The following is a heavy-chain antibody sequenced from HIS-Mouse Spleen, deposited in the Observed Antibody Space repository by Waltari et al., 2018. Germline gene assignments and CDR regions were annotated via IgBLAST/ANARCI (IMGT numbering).Heavy chain of an antibody. CDR3: ARVLRIQLWFDY. CDR2: IYYSGST. J-gene: IGHJ4*02. CDR1: VASIRRRSHY. D-gene: IGHD5-18*01. V-gene: IGHV4-39*07. Sequence: QLQEPAPGLVNPSETLPPHSTVPVASIRRRSHYWGWLRQPPGKGREWIGSIYYSGSTYYNPSLKSRVTISVDTSKNQFSLKLSSVTAADTAVYYCARVLRIQLWFDYWGQGTLVTVSS.